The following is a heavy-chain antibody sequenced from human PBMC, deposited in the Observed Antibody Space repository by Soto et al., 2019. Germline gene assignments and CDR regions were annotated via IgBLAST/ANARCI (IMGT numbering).Heavy chain of an antibody. CDR3: ASGHDAYKVRY. CDR1: GGSISSGGTGSY. D-gene: IGHD1-1*01. Sequence: QVQLQESGPGLVKPSQTLSLTCTVSGGSISSGGTGSYWTWIRQLPGKGLEWIGYIYYPGNTYYTXSXKXXPTLSIDTSENQFSLKLTSVTAADTAVYFCASGHDAYKVRYWGQGTLVTVSS. J-gene: IGHJ4*02. V-gene: IGHV4-31*03. CDR2: IYYPGNT.